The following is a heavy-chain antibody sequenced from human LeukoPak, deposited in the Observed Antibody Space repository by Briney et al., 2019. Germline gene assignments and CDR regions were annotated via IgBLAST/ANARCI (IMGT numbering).Heavy chain of an antibody. J-gene: IGHJ5*02. CDR1: RGSISSGDYY. Sequence: SETLSLTCTVSRGSISSGDYYWSWIRQPPGTGLECIGYIYYSGSTYYNPSLKSRVTISVDTSKNQYSLKLSSVPAADTAVYYCAAFWSGYYVFDPWGQGTLVTVSS. CDR3: AAFWSGYYVFDP. CDR2: IYYSGST. D-gene: IGHD3-3*01. V-gene: IGHV4-30-4*08.